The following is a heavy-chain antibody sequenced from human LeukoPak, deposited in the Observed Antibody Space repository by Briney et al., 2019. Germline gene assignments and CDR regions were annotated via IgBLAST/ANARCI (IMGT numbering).Heavy chain of an antibody. D-gene: IGHD2-2*01. V-gene: IGHV3-7*01. Sequence: GGSLRLSCAASGFAFSSSWMSWVRQAPGKGLEWVANIKQDGSETYYVDSLKGRFTVSRDNAKNSVYLQMNNLSAEETAVYYCARRAPGYCITTSCPDTYYYYYYMDVWGKGTTVTVSS. CDR3: ARRAPGYCITTSCPDTYYYYYYMDV. J-gene: IGHJ6*03. CDR1: GFAFSSSW. CDR2: IKQDGSET.